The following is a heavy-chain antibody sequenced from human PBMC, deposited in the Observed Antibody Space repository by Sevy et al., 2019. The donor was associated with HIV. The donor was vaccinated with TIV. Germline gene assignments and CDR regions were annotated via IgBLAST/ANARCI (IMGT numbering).Heavy chain of an antibody. J-gene: IGHJ6*02. CDR1: GYTFTSYG. CDR2: ISAYNGNT. Sequence: ASVKVSCKASGYTFTSYGISWVRQAPGQGLEWMGWISAYNGNTDYAQKLQGRVTMTTDTSTSTAYMELRSLRSDDTDVYYCARGGEYGDYEELNYYYYGMDVWGQGTTVTVSS. V-gene: IGHV1-18*01. CDR3: ARGGEYGDYEELNYYYYGMDV. D-gene: IGHD4-17*01.